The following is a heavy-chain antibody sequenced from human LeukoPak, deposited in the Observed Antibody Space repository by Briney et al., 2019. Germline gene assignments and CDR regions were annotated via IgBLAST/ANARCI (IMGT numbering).Heavy chain of an antibody. Sequence: ASVKVSCKASGYTFTSYGISWVRQAPGQGLEWMGWINPNSGGTNYAQKFQGRVTLTRDMSTSTDYLELSSLRSEDTAVYYCARDNSVRDDAWWFNPWGQGTLVTVSS. CDR1: GYTFTSYG. CDR3: ARDNSVRDDAWWFNP. V-gene: IGHV1-18*01. J-gene: IGHJ5*02. CDR2: INPNSGGT. D-gene: IGHD5-24*01.